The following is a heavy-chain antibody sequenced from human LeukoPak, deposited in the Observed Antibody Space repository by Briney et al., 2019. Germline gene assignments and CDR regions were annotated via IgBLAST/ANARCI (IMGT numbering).Heavy chain of an antibody. J-gene: IGHJ2*01. CDR2: INPSGGST. Sequence: GASVKVSCKSSGYTFTSYYMHCVRQAPGQGLGLMGIINPSGGSTRYAQKFQGRVNMTRDMSTSTVYMELSSLRSEDTAVYYCARSDHFEVAVKRDWYFDLWGRGTLVTVSS. CDR3: ARSDHFEVAVKRDWYFDL. D-gene: IGHD2-15*01. V-gene: IGHV1-46*01. CDR1: GYTFTSYY.